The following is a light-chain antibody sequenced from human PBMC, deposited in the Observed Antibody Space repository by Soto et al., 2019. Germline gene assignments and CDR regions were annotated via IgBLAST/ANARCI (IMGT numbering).Light chain of an antibody. V-gene: IGLV1-40*01. Sequence: QTVVTQPPSVSGAPGQRVTISCTGSSSNIGAGYDVHWYQQLPGTAPKLLIYGNSNRPSGVPDRFSGSKSDTSASRAITGLQAEDEADYYCQSYDSSFYVFGTGTKVTVL. CDR1: SSNIGAGYD. CDR3: QSYDSSFYV. J-gene: IGLJ1*01. CDR2: GNS.